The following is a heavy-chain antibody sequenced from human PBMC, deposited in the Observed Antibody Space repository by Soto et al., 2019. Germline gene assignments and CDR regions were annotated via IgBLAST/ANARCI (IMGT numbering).Heavy chain of an antibody. CDR2: ISRNGDNT. CDR1: GFTFSSYA. V-gene: IGHV3-64*04. CDR3: ARDYLVIPHRVIDY. Sequence: GGSLRLSCSVSGFTFSSYAMHWVRQAPGKGLEYVSAISRNGDNTYYADSVKGRFTISRDNSKNTLYLQMNSLRAEDTAVYYCARDYLVIPHRVIDYRGQGTLVTAPQ. D-gene: IGHD2-15*01. J-gene: IGHJ4*02.